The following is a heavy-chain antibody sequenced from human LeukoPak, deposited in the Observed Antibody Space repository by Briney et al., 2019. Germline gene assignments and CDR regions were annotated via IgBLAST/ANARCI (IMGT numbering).Heavy chain of an antibody. Sequence: PGGSPRLSCAASGFTFSTYTINWVRQAPGKGLEWVSIIFGAGKNTTYYADSVKGRFTVSRDNSKNTLYLQMTNLRPEDTAKYYCAKRNTMIRGGPSFDYWGQGILVAVSS. J-gene: IGHJ4*02. V-gene: IGHV3-23*03. CDR1: GFTFSTYT. D-gene: IGHD3-10*01. CDR3: AKRNTMIRGGPSFDY. CDR2: IFGAGKNTT.